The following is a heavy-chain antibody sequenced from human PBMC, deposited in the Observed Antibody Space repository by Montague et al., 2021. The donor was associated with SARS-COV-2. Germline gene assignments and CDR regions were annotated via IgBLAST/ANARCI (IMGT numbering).Heavy chain of an antibody. CDR2: TYYRSKWYT. D-gene: IGHD1-1*01. J-gene: IGHJ4*02. V-gene: IGHV6-1*01. Sequence: CAISGDSVSSNSAAWNWIRQSPSGGLEWLGRTYYRSKWYTDYAPSAKTRITITPDTSNNQFSLHLNSVTPGDTAVYCCAREGTVPGPRGIYFDDWGQGTLVTVSS. CDR3: AREGTVPGPRGIYFDD. CDR1: GDSVSSNSAA.